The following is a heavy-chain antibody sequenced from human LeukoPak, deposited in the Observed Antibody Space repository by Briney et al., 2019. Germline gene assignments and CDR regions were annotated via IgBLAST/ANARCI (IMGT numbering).Heavy chain of an antibody. Sequence: SETLSLTCAVYGGSFSGYYWSWIRQPPGKGLEWIGEINHSGSTNYNPSLKSRVTISVDTSKNQFSLKLSSVTAADTAVYYCARHPRRVPLDYWGQGTLVTVSS. CDR1: GGSFSGYY. J-gene: IGHJ4*02. CDR3: ARHPRRVPLDY. D-gene: IGHD2-2*01. CDR2: INHSGST. V-gene: IGHV4-34*01.